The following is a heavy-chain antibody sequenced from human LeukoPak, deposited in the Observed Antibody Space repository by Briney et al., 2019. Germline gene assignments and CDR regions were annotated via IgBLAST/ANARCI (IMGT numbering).Heavy chain of an antibody. CDR3: ARDDGSHFFDF. Sequence: ASVKVSCKGSGYIFTGYYTQWVRQAPGQGLEWMGWINPNSGETNYAQKFQGRVTMTRDTSTRTADMELSSLRPEDTAVYYCARDDGSHFFDFWGQGTLVTVPS. CDR2: INPNSGET. V-gene: IGHV1-2*02. CDR1: GYIFTGYY. J-gene: IGHJ4*02. D-gene: IGHD3-10*01.